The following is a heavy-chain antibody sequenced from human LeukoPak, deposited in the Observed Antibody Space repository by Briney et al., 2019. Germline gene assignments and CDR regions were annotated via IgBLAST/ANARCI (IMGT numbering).Heavy chain of an antibody. J-gene: IGHJ3*02. CDR3: ARDLLDAFDI. D-gene: IGHD3-10*01. V-gene: IGHV1-69*05. CDR2: IIPIFGTA. Sequence: SVKVSCKASGGTFSSYAISWVRQAPGQGLEWMGGIIPIFGTANYAQKFQGRVTITTDESTSTANMELSSLRSEDTAVYYCARDLLDAFDIWGQGTMVTVSS. CDR1: GGTFSSYA.